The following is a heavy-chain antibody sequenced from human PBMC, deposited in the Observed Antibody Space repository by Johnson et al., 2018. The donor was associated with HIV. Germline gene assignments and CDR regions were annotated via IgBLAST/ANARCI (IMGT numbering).Heavy chain of an antibody. V-gene: IGHV3-9*01. J-gene: IGHJ3*02. D-gene: IGHD6-13*01. CDR1: GFTFEDYA. CDR2: ISLNSGSI. Sequence: VELVESGGGLVQPGGSLRLRCAASGFTFEDYAMHWVRQAPGKGLEWVSGISLNSGSIGSAASVKGRFTISRDNAKNSLYLQMNSLRTEDTAFYYCAKVVGLAATGWDAFDIWGQGTMVTVSS. CDR3: AKVVGLAATGWDAFDI.